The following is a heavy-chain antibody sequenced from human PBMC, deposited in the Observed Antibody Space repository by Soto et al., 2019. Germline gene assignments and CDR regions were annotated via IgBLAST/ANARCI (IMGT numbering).Heavy chain of an antibody. CDR2: IRPDGSET. CDR1: GFTFTDFY. D-gene: IGHD4-4*01. Sequence: EVQLVQSGGGLVQPGGSLRLSCVGSGFTFTDFYMHWVRQAPGQGLEWVANIRPDGSETNYVESVKGRFTTSRDNAKNSLFLQMNSLRADDTAVYYCAGWGGHDYNYWGQGILVTVSS. V-gene: IGHV3-7*03. CDR3: AGWGGHDYNY. J-gene: IGHJ4*02.